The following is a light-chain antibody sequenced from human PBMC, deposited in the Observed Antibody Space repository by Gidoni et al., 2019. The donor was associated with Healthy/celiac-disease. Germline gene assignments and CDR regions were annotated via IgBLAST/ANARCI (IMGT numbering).Light chain of an antibody. V-gene: IGKV3-15*01. CDR3: QQYNNWPPKT. J-gene: IGKJ1*01. Sequence: EIVMTQSPATLSVSPWERATLSCRASQSVSSNLAWYQQKPGQAPRLLIYGASTRANGIPARFSGSGSGTEFTLTISSLQSEDFAVYYCQQYNNWPPKTFGQGTKVEIK. CDR2: GAS. CDR1: QSVSSN.